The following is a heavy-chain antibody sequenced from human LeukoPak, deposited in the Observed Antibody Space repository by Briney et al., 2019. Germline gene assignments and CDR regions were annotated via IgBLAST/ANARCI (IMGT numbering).Heavy chain of an antibody. D-gene: IGHD3-22*01. CDR2: IAYDGNNE. CDR3: AKDLDDSSGYYYVD. J-gene: IGHJ4*02. V-gene: IGHV3-30-3*01. Sequence: SGGSLRLSCAASGFSFSSFAMHWVRQAPGKGPEWVAVIAYDGNNEHYGDSVKGRFTISRDNSKNTLFLHMNSLRPEDTAVYYCAKDLDDSSGYYYVDWGQGTLVTVSS. CDR1: GFSFSSFA.